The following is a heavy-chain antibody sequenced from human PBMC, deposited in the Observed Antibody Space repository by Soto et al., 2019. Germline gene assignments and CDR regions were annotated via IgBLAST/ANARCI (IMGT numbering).Heavy chain of an antibody. V-gene: IGHV1-18*01. D-gene: IGHD3-3*01. CDR3: ARDLRVPYYDLWSHTGGLTNYYYGMDV. CDR2: ISAYNGNT. Sequence: QVQLVQSGAEVKKPGASVKVSCKASGYTFTSYGISWVRQAPGQGLEWMGWISAYNGNTNYAQKLQGRDTMTTDTSTSTAYMELRRLRSDDTAVYYCARDLRVPYYDLWSHTGGLTNYYYGMDVWGQGTTVNVSS. CDR1: GYTFTSYG. J-gene: IGHJ6*02.